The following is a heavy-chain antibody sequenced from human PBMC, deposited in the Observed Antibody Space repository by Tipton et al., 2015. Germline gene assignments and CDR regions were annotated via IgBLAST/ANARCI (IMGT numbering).Heavy chain of an antibody. CDR1: GGSVSSGSYY. CDR3: AREGGYCSGGSCYNRDYYYYGMDV. V-gene: IGHV4-61*01. CDR2: ISYTETS. D-gene: IGHD2-15*01. J-gene: IGHJ6*02. Sequence: TLSLTCTVSGGSVSSGSYYWSWIRQPPGKGLEWIGYISYTETSHYNASLKSRVTISIDTSKNQFSLKLSSVTAADTAVYYCAREGGYCSGGSCYNRDYYYYGMDVWGQGTTVTVSS.